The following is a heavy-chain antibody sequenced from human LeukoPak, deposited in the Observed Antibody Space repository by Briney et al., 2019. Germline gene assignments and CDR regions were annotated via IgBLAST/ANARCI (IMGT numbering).Heavy chain of an antibody. CDR3: AKDPLAYNFWSGYPSDY. CDR1: GFTFGSYA. J-gene: IGHJ4*02. CDR2: ISGSGGST. V-gene: IGHV3-23*01. D-gene: IGHD3-3*01. Sequence: QVGVSLRLSCAASGFTFGSYAMSWVRRAPGKGLEWVSAISGSGGSTYYADSVKGRFTISRDNSKNTLHLQMNSLRAEDTAVYYCAKDPLAYNFWSGYPSDYWGQGTLVTVSS.